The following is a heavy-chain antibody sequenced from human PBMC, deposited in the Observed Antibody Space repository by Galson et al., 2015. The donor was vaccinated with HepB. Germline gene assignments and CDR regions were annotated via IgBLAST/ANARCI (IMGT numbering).Heavy chain of an antibody. CDR3: ATVHDSSGYWDSRAFDI. J-gene: IGHJ3*02. CDR1: GYTLTELS. V-gene: IGHV1-24*01. CDR2: FDPEDGET. D-gene: IGHD3-22*01. Sequence: SVKVSCKVSGYTLTELSMHWVRQAPGKGLEWMGGFDPEDGETIYAQKFQGRVTMTEDTSTDTAYMELSSLRSEDTAVYYCATVHDSSGYWDSRAFDIWGQGTMVTVSS.